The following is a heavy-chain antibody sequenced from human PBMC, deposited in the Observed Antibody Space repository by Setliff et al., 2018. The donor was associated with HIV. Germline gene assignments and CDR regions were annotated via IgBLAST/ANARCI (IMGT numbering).Heavy chain of an antibody. CDR3: ARDGGSYYYYYYYMDV. J-gene: IGHJ6*03. Sequence: PGGSLRLSCAASGFTFSDYYMSWIRQAPGKGLEWVSYISSSGSTIYYADSVKGRFTISRDNAKNSLYLQMNSLRAEDTAMYYCARDGGSYYYYYYYMDVWGKGTTVTVSS. D-gene: IGHD1-26*01. CDR1: GFTFSDYY. CDR2: ISSSGSTI. V-gene: IGHV3-11*01.